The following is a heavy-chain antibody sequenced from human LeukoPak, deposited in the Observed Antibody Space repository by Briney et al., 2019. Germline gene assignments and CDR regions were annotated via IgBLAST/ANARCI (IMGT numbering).Heavy chain of an antibody. CDR2: INHSGNT. V-gene: IGHV4-34*01. CDR3: AREGPVDFWSGYYRGIFDY. CDR1: GGSFSGYY. D-gene: IGHD3-3*01. J-gene: IGHJ4*02. Sequence: PSETLSLTCAVYGGSFSGYYWSWIRQPPGKGLEWSGEINHSGNTNYNPSLKSRVTISVDTSKNQFSLKLSSVTAADTAVYYCAREGPVDFWSGYYRGIFDYWGQGNLVTVSS.